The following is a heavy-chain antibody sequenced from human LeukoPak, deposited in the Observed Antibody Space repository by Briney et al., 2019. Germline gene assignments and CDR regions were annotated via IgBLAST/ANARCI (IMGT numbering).Heavy chain of an antibody. CDR3: ARVLGSSWYYDWFDP. V-gene: IGHV4-39*07. J-gene: IGHJ5*02. CDR2: IYYSGST. D-gene: IGHD6-13*01. Sequence: SATLTLICTVSACCISSSKYYWGWIRQTPGKGLEWIGSIYYSGSTYYNPSLKSRVTISVDTSKNQFSLKLSSVTAADTAVYYCARVLGSSWYYDWFDPWGQGTLVTVSS. CDR1: ACCISSSKYY.